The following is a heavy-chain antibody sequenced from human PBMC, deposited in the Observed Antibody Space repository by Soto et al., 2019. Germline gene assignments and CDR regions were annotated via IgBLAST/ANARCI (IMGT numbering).Heavy chain of an antibody. CDR1: GYTFTSYD. J-gene: IGHJ5*02. CDR2: MNPNSGNT. V-gene: IGHV1-8*01. CDR3: ARGGGTTGYCISTSCYGLDWFDP. D-gene: IGHD2-2*01. Sequence: QVQLVQSGAEVKKPGASVKVSCKASGYTFTSYDINWVRQATGQGLEWMGWMNPNSGNTGYAQKFQGRVTMTRNTSISTXXMXLXXLRSEDTAVYYCARGGGTTGYCISTSCYGLDWFDPWGQGTLVTVSS.